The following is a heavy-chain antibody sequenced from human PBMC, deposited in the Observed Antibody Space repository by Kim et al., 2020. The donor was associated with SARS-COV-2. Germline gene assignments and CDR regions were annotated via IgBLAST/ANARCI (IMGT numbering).Heavy chain of an antibody. CDR3: ARSHYDILTEYYFDY. D-gene: IGHD3-9*01. V-gene: IGHV2-26*01. J-gene: IGHJ4*02. Sequence: TSLQSRLTISKDTSKSQVVLTMTNMDPVDTATYYCARSHYDILTEYYFDYWGQGTLVTVSS.